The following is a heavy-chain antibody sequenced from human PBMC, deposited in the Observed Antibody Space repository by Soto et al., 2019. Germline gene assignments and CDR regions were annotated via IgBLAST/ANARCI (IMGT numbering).Heavy chain of an antibody. D-gene: IGHD5-18*01. CDR2: FYHSRTS. CDR3: AIGIDGYRFV. J-gene: IGHJ4*02. Sequence: QVQLQESGPGLVQPSQTLSLTCTVSGDSIDIGVHHWTWISQLPQKGLEYIGYFYHSRTSFYRPYLNCLAAGSIDTSKSQFSLSLKAMTAADTAVYYCAIGIDGYRFVWCQGTVVIVSS. CDR1: GDSIDIGVHH. V-gene: IGHV4-31*01.